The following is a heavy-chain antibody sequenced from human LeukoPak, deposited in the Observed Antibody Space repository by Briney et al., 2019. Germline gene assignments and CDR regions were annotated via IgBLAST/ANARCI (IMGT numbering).Heavy chain of an antibody. V-gene: IGHV4-59*08. D-gene: IGHD2-15*01. J-gene: IGHJ4*02. Sequence: SETLSLTCTVSGGSISSYYWSWIRQPPGTGLEWIGYIYYSGSTNYNPSLKSRVTISVDTSKNQFSLKLSSVTAADTAVYYCASGRDSAYYFDYWGQGTLVTVSS. CDR1: GGSISSYY. CDR3: ASGRDSAYYFDY. CDR2: IYYSGST.